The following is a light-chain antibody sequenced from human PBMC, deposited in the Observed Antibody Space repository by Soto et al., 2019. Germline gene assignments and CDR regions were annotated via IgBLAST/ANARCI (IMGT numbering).Light chain of an antibody. Sequence: EIVLTQSPGTLSLSPGERATLSCRASQSVSSSYLAWYQQKPGQAPRLLIYGASSRATGIPDRFSGSGSGTDFTLTISRLEPEDFAVYYCQQYCSSPDTLGGGTKVEIK. V-gene: IGKV3-20*01. CDR2: GAS. J-gene: IGKJ4*01. CDR1: QSVSSSY. CDR3: QQYCSSPDT.